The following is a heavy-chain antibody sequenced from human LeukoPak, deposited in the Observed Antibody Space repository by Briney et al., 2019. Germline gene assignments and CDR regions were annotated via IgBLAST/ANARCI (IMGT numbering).Heavy chain of an antibody. Sequence: GASVQVSCKTSGYPFTIFDIKWVRQAPGQRLGFMGWMNPTTGATGYAQKFQGRVTLTRDASIGTAYMDLSRLTSEDTAVYYCAKGAIFGVAPRGYGLDVWGEGTTVTVSS. J-gene: IGHJ6*04. D-gene: IGHD3-3*01. CDR2: MNPTTGAT. CDR3: AKGAIFGVAPRGYGLDV. V-gene: IGHV1-8*01. CDR1: GYPFTIFD.